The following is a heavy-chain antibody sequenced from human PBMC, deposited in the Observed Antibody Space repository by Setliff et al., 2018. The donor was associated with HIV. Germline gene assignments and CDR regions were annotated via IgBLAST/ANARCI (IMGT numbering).Heavy chain of an antibody. CDR2: ISSRGSTI. J-gene: IGHJ3*02. Sequence: PGGSLRLSCAASGFTFSDYYMSWIRQAPGKGLEWVSYISSRGSTIYYADSVKGRFTISRDNTKNSLYLQLNSLRAEDTAVYYCARDAAAPAAVEGAFDIWGQGTMVTVSS. D-gene: IGHD2-2*01. V-gene: IGHV3-11*04. CDR1: GFTFSDYY. CDR3: ARDAAAPAAVEGAFDI.